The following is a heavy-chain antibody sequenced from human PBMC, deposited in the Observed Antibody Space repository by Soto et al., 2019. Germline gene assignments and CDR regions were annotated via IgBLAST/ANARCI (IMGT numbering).Heavy chain of an antibody. CDR2: INWNGGST. J-gene: IGHJ1*01. CDR1: GFTFGDYA. CDR3: ASGPYISDSHWYFQR. V-gene: IGHV3-20*01. Sequence: GGSLRLSCAASGFTFGDYAMNWVRQVPGKGLEWVSGINWNGGSTYYADSVKGRFTISRDSAKNSLYLQMNSLRVEDTALYLCASGPYISDSHWYFQRWGQGTLVTVSS. D-gene: IGHD6-25*01.